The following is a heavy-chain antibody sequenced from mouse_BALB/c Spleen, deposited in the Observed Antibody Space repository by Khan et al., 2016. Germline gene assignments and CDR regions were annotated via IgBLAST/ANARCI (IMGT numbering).Heavy chain of an antibody. J-gene: IGHJ4*01. V-gene: IGHV14-3*02. D-gene: IGHD2-5*01. CDR2: IDPANGNT. CDR1: GFNIKDTY. Sequence: VQLQQSGAELVKPGASVKLSCTASGFNIKDTYMHWVKQRPEQGLEWIGRIDPANGNTKYDPKFQGKATITADTSSNTAYLQLSSLTSEDTAVYYCARMSNSYAMSNWGQGTSVTGSS. CDR3: ARMSNSYAMSN.